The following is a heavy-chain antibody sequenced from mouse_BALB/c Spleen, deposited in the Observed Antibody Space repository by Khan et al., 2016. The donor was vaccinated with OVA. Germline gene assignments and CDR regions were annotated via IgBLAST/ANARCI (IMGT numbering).Heavy chain of an antibody. Sequence: EVQLQESGPGLVKPSQSLSLTCTVTGYSITTNYAWDWIRQFPGNKLEWMGYISYSVSTSYNPSLKSRISITRDTSKNQFFLQLNSVTTEDTDTAYCARKNYYGYAGDYWGQGTSGTVSS. J-gene: IGHJ4*01. V-gene: IGHV3-2*02. CDR1: GYSITTNYA. CDR2: ISYSVST. CDR3: ARKNYYGYAGDY. D-gene: IGHD1-1*01.